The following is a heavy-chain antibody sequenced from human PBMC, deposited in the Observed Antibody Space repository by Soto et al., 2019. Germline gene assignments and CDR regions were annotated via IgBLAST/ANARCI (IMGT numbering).Heavy chain of an antibody. CDR3: RGYDFWSGYNGGYYYYGMDV. Sequence: SETLSLTCTVSGGSISSSSYYWGWIRQPPGKGLEWIGSIYYSGSTYYNPSLKSRVTISVDTSKNQFSLKLSSVTAADTAVYCCRGYDFWSGYNGGYYYYGMDVWGQGTTVTVSS. V-gene: IGHV4-39*01. CDR2: IYYSGST. J-gene: IGHJ6*02. CDR1: GGSISSSSYY. D-gene: IGHD3-3*01.